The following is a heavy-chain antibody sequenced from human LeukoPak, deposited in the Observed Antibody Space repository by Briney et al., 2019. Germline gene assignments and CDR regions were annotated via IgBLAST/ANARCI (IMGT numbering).Heavy chain of an antibody. CDR1: GFTFSSYS. V-gene: IGHV3-48*01. J-gene: IGHJ4*02. D-gene: IGHD4-17*01. Sequence: GSLRLSCAASGFTFSSYSMNWVRQAPGQGLEWVSYISSSSSTIYYADSVKGRFTISRDNAKNSLYLQMNSLRAEDTAVYYCAREGDYGDYAHWGQGTLVTVSS. CDR2: ISSSSSTI. CDR3: AREGDYGDYAH.